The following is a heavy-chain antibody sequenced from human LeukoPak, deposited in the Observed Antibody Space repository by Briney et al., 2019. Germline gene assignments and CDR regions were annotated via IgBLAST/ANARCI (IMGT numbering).Heavy chain of an antibody. CDR3: ARVYSSGWYRERGGFDY. J-gene: IGHJ4*02. CDR1: GGSISSSSYY. CDR2: IYYSGST. Sequence: KASETLSLTCTVSGGSISSSSYYWGWIRQPPGKGLEWIGSIYYSGSTYYNPSLKSRVTISVDTSKNQFSLKLSSVTAADTAVYYCARVYSSGWYRERGGFDYWGQGTLVTVSS. V-gene: IGHV4-39*01. D-gene: IGHD6-19*01.